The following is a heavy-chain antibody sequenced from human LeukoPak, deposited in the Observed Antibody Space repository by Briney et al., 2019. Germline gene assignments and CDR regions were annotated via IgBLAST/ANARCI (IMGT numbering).Heavy chain of an antibody. CDR1: GFTLSSYA. D-gene: IGHD3-22*01. Sequence: GGSLRLSCAASGFTLSSYAMHWVRQAPGKGLEWVAVISYDGSNKYYADSVKGRFTISRDNSKNTLYLQMNSLRAEDTAVYYCARPSTKDYDSSGYYGAFDIWGQGTMVTVSS. V-gene: IGHV3-30*01. CDR3: ARPSTKDYDSSGYYGAFDI. CDR2: ISYDGSNK. J-gene: IGHJ3*02.